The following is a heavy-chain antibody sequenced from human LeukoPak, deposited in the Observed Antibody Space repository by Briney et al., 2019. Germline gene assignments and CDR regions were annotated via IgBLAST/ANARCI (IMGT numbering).Heavy chain of an antibody. Sequence: PGGSLRLSCAASGFTFSSYNMNWVRQAPGKGLEWVSYISISSTTIYYADSVKGRFTISRDNGKNSLSLQMNSLRAEDTAVYYCASSTYYYDSSGTRHWYFDLWGRGTPVTVSS. J-gene: IGHJ2*01. D-gene: IGHD3-22*01. CDR3: ASSTYYYDSSGTRHWYFDL. CDR1: GFTFSSYN. V-gene: IGHV3-48*01. CDR2: ISISSTTI.